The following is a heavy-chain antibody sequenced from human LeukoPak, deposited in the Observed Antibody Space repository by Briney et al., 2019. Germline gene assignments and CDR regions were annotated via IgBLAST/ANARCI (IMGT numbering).Heavy chain of an antibody. J-gene: IGHJ4*02. CDR1: GFTFSTYW. CDR3: AKALRYFDWLSNIDY. D-gene: IGHD3-9*01. Sequence: GGSLRLSCAASGFTFSTYWMHWVRQAPGKGLVWVSRISSDGSITGYADSVKGRFTISRDNAKNTLYLQMNSLRAEDTALYYCAKALRYFDWLSNIDYWGQGTLVTVSS. V-gene: IGHV3-74*01. CDR2: ISSDGSIT.